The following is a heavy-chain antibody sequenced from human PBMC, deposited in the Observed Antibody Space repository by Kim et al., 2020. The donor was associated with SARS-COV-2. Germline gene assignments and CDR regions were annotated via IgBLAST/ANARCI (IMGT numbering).Heavy chain of an antibody. D-gene: IGHD3-22*01. CDR2: ISGSGGST. J-gene: IGHJ4*02. CDR1: GFTFSSYA. CDR3: AVDYYDSSGYYYFDY. Sequence: GGSLRLSCAASGFTFSSYAMSWVRQAPGKGLEWVSAISGSGGSTYYADSVKGRFTISRDNSKNTLYLQMNSLRAEDTAVYYCAVDYYDSSGYYYFDYWGQGTLVTVSS. V-gene: IGHV3-23*01.